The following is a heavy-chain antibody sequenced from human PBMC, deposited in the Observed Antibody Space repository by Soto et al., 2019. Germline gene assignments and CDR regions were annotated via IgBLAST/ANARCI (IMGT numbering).Heavy chain of an antibody. J-gene: IGHJ4*02. CDR3: SSGSYYSDFRAFDY. CDR1: GYTFTRYG. V-gene: IGHV1-18*01. CDR2: ISAYNGNT. Sequence: ASVKVSFKASGYTFTRYGISWVRQAPGQGLEWMGWISAYNGNTNYAQKLQGRVTMTTDTSTSTAYMELRSLRSDDTAVYYCSSGSYYSDFRAFDYWGQGTLVTVSS. D-gene: IGHD3-10*01.